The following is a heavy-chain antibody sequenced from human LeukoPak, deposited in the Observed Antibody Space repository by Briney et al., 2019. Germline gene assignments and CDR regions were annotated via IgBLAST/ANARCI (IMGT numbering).Heavy chain of an antibody. V-gene: IGHV4-59*08. D-gene: IGHD3-16*02. CDR2: TSYRGST. Sequence: SETLSLTCTVSGGSTSSDHWSWIRQPPEKGLEWIGCTSYRGSTNYNPSLKSRVTISIDTSKKHFSLKLTSVTAADTGVYYCARGRGLGVITPYSDSWGQGTLVTVSS. J-gene: IGHJ4*02. CDR1: GGSTSSDH. CDR3: ARGRGLGVITPYSDS.